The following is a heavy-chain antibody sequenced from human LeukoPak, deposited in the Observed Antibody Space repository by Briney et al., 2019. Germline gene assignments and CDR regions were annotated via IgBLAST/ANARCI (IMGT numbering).Heavy chain of an antibody. CDR2: MNPNSGNT. J-gene: IGHJ4*02. Sequence: ASVKVSCKASGYTFTSYDINWVRQATGQGLEWMGWMNPNSGNTGYAQKFQGRVTMTTDTSTSTAYMELRSLRSDDTAVYYCARGFSGYGDYWGQGTLVTVSS. D-gene: IGHD3-22*01. V-gene: IGHV1-8*01. CDR3: ARGFSGYGDY. CDR1: GYTFTSYD.